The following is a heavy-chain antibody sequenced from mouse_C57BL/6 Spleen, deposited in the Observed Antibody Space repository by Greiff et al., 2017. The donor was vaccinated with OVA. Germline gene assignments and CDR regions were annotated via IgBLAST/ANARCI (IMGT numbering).Heavy chain of an antibody. CDR2: IHPNSGST. D-gene: IGHD1-1*01. Sequence: QVQLQQPGAELVKPGASVKLSCKASGYTFTSYWMHWVKQRPGQGLEWIGMIHPNSGSTNYNEKFKSKATLTVDKSSSTAYMQLSSLTSEDSAVYYWADTVVATDFDYWGQGTTLTVSS. V-gene: IGHV1-64*01. J-gene: IGHJ2*01. CDR3: ADTVVATDFDY. CDR1: GYTFTSYW.